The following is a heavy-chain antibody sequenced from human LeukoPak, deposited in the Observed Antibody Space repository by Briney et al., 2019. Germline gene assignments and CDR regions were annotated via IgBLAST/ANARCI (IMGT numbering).Heavy chain of an antibody. CDR1: GGSISSHY. D-gene: IGHD6-6*01. Sequence: PSETLSLTCSVSGGSISSHYWSWIRQPPGKELEWIGYIYYTGTTNYKPSLKSRVTISVDTSKNQFSLNLTSVTAADTAVYYCARAYSSSSGRPFDYWGQGTLVTFSS. CDR3: ARAYSSSSGRPFDY. V-gene: IGHV4-59*11. CDR2: IYYTGTT. J-gene: IGHJ4*02.